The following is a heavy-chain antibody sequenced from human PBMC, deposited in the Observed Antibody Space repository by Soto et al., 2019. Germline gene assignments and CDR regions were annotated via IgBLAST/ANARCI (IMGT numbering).Heavy chain of an antibody. J-gene: IGHJ6*02. Sequence: ASVKVSCKASGFTFSNYGLNWVRQAPGQGLEWMGWVSANNGHTNYAQNLQGRVYMTTDTSTSTAYMELRGLRFDETAVYYCARDIESVTAKHFFYYYAMDVWGQGNTVTVSS. CDR1: GFTFSNYG. CDR2: VSANNGHT. CDR3: ARDIESVTAKHFFYYYAMDV. V-gene: IGHV1-18*01. D-gene: IGHD2-8*01.